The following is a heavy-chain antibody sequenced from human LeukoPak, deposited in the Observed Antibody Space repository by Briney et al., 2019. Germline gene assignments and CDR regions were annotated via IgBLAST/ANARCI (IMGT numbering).Heavy chain of an antibody. CDR2: ISAYNGNT. CDR1: GGTFSSYA. CDR3: ARARTDEPDYPGRDYDSWSGYRHYYYYGMDV. J-gene: IGHJ6*02. V-gene: IGHV1-18*01. Sequence: ASVKVSCKASGGTFSSYAISWVRQAPGQGLEWMGWISAYNGNTNYAQKLQGRVTMTTDTSTSTAYMELRSLRSDDTAVYYCARARTDEPDYPGRDYDSWSGYRHYYYYGMDVWGQGTTVTVSS. D-gene: IGHD3-3*01.